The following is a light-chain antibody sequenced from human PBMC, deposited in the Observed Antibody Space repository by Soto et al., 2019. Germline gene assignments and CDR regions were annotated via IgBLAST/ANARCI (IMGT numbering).Light chain of an antibody. J-gene: IGLJ1*01. CDR2: EVS. CDR1: SSDVGSYNL. Sequence: QSALTQPASVSGSPGQSITISCTGTSSDVGSYNLVSWYQQHPGKAPKLMIYEVSKRPSGVSNRFSGSKSSNTASLTISGLQAEDEADYYCCSYAGSSTDVFGTGTKLTVL. CDR3: CSYAGSSTDV. V-gene: IGLV2-23*02.